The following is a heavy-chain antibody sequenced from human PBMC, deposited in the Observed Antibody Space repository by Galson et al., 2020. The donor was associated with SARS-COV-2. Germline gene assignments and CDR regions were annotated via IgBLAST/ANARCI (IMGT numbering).Heavy chain of an antibody. D-gene: IGHD3-16*01. V-gene: IGHV2-70*04. Sequence: SGPTLVKPTQTLTMTCTFSGHSLTTAPMRVNWIRQPTGKALEWLARIDWDDYKFYSTSLKTRLTISKDTSKNQVVLTSTNMGPVYTATYYCARSTLSASYVMGVWGQGTTVTVSS. CDR2: IDWDDYK. CDR3: ARSTLSASYVMGV. CDR1: GHSLTTAPMR. J-gene: IGHJ6*02.